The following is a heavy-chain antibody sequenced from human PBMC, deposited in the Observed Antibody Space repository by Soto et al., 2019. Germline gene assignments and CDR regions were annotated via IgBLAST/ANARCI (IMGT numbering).Heavy chain of an antibody. D-gene: IGHD3-3*01. CDR1: GGTFISYA. CDR3: ARDKHYDFWSGLLDV. V-gene: IGHV1-69*01. J-gene: IGHJ6*02. CDR2: IIPIFGTA. Sequence: VKFSCKASGGTFISYAISWVRQAPGQGLEWMGGIIPIFGTANYAQKFQGRVTITADESTSTAYMELSSLRSEDTAVYYCARDKHYDFWSGLLDVWGQGTTVTVSS.